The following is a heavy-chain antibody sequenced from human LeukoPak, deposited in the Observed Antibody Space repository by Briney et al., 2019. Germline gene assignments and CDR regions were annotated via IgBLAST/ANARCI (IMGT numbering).Heavy chain of an antibody. CDR2: ISAYNGNT. CDR3: ASDHEVGATNVGGY. V-gene: IGHV1-18*01. J-gene: IGHJ4*02. D-gene: IGHD1-26*01. Sequence: ASVKVSCKASGYTFTSYGISWVRQAPGQGLEWMGWISAYNGNTNYAQKLQGRVTMTTDTSTSTAYMELRSLSSDDTAVYYCASDHEVGATNVGGYWGQGTLVTVSS. CDR1: GYTFTSYG.